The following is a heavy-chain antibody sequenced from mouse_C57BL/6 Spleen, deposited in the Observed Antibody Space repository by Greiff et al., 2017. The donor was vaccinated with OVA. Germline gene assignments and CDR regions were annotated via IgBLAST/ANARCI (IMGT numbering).Heavy chain of an antibody. Sequence: QVQLQQPGAELVRPGSSVQLSCKASGYTFTSYWMDWVKQRPGQGLEWIGNIYPSDSETHYNQKFKDKATLTVDKSSSTAYMQLSSLTSEDSAVYYCASGRWLRRRSFDYWGQGTTLTVSS. J-gene: IGHJ2*01. V-gene: IGHV1-61*01. CDR1: GYTFTSYW. CDR3: ASGRWLRRRSFDY. CDR2: IYPSDSET. D-gene: IGHD2-2*01.